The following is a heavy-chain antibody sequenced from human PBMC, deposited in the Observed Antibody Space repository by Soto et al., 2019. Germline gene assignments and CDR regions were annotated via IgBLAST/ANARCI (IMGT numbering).Heavy chain of an antibody. Sequence: GESLKISCKGSGYSFTSYWIGWVRQMPGKGLEWMGIIYPGDSDTRYSPSFQGQVTISADKSISTAYLQWSSLKASDTAMYYCARRPLTGDRGVYAFDIWGQGTMVTVSS. CDR2: IYPGDSDT. J-gene: IGHJ3*02. D-gene: IGHD7-27*01. V-gene: IGHV5-51*01. CDR3: ARRPLTGDRGVYAFDI. CDR1: GYSFTSYW.